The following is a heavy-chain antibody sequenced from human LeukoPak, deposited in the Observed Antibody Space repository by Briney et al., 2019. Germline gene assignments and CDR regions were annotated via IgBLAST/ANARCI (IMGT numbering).Heavy chain of an antibody. CDR3: AKSLGYCSGGSCYPLYYFDY. Sequence: PGGSLRLSCAASGFTFSSYGMHWVRQAPGKGLEWVAVIWYDGSNKYYADSVKGRFTISRDNSKNTLYLQMNSLRAEDTAVYYCAKSLGYCSGGSCYPLYYFDYWGQGTLVTVSS. CDR2: IWYDGSNK. J-gene: IGHJ4*02. V-gene: IGHV3-33*06. D-gene: IGHD2-15*01. CDR1: GFTFSSYG.